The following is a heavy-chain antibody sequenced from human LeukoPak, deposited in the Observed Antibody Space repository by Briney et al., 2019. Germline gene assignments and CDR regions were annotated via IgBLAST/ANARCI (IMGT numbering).Heavy chain of an antibody. V-gene: IGHV3-11*04. D-gene: IGHD6-19*01. CDR2: ISSSGSTI. J-gene: IGHJ3*02. CDR3: ARDVKGRIAVAGRTSSDAFDI. CDR1: GFTFSDYY. Sequence: PGGSLRLSCAASGFTFSDYYMSWIRQAPGKGLEWVSYISSSGSTIYYADSVKGRFTISRDNAKNSLYLQMNSLRAEDTAVYYCARDVKGRIAVAGRTSSDAFDIWGQGTMVTVSS.